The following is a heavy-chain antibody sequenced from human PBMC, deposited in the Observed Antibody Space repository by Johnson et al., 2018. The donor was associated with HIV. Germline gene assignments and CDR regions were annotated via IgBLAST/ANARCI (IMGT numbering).Heavy chain of an antibody. V-gene: IGHV3-7*05. J-gene: IGHJ3*02. Sequence: VQLVESGGGLVQPGGSLRLSCAASGFTFSSYWMSWVRQAPGKGLEWVANITQDGSEKYYVDSVKGRFTISRDNAKNSLYLQMNSLRAEDTAVYYCARDHSVYDIPAGAFDIWGQGTMVTVSS. D-gene: IGHD5/OR15-5a*01. CDR3: ARDHSVYDIPAGAFDI. CDR1: GFTFSSYW. CDR2: ITQDGSEK.